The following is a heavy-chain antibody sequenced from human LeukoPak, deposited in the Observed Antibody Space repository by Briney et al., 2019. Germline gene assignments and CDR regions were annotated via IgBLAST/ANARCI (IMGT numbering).Heavy chain of an antibody. CDR2: ISSNGGST. Sequence: GGSLRLSCAASGFTFSSYAMPWVRQAPGKGLEYVSAISSNGGSTYYANSVKGRFTISRDNSKNTLYLQMGSLRAEDMAVYYCARDRYCSGGSCYGTMDYWGQGTLVTVSS. CDR1: GFTFSSYA. V-gene: IGHV3-64*01. J-gene: IGHJ4*02. CDR3: ARDRYCSGGSCYGTMDY. D-gene: IGHD2-15*01.